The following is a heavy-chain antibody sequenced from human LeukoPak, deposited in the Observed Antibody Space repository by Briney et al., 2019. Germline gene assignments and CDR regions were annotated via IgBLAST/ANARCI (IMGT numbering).Heavy chain of an antibody. CDR1: GFTFSSYA. V-gene: IGHV3-23*03. CDR3: AKIAGATQTPSDY. J-gene: IGHJ4*02. Sequence: GGSLRLSCAASGFTFSSYAMSWVRQAPGKGLEWVSVIYSGGSTYYADSVKGRFTISRDNSKNTLYLQMNSLRAEDTAVYYCAKIAGATQTPSDYWGQGTLVTVSS. CDR2: IYSGGST. D-gene: IGHD1-26*01.